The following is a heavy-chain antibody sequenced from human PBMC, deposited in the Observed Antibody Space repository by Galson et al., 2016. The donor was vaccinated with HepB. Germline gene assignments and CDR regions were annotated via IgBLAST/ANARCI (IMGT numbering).Heavy chain of an antibody. CDR1: GFTSSSYA. J-gene: IGHJ4*02. Sequence: SLRLSCAASGFTSSSYAMNWVRQAPGKGLEWVSSIRASGGGTTYADSVTGRFTISRDTSKNTLYLQMNSLRAEDTAVYYCAKVKTGGDYDFWSLDYWGQGTLVTVSS. CDR3: AKVKTGGDYDFWSLDY. D-gene: IGHD3-3*01. V-gene: IGHV3-23*01. CDR2: IRASGGGT.